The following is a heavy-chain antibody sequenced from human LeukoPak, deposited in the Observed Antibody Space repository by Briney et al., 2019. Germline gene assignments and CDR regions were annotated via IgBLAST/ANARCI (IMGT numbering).Heavy chain of an antibody. D-gene: IGHD6-19*01. J-gene: IGHJ6*02. CDR3: ARGKSSVWPVGLCMDV. V-gene: IGHV1-46*01. CDR2: INPSAGTT. Sequence: ASVKVSCKASGYTFTSYYIHWVRQAPGQGLEWMGLINPSAGTTTYAQKFQGRVTVTRDTSTSTVYMDLSSLKSEDTALYYCARGKSSVWPVGLCMDVWGQGTTVTVSS. CDR1: GYTFTSYY.